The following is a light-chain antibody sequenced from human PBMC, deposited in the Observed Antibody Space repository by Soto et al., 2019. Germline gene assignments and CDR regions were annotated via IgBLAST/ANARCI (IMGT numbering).Light chain of an antibody. V-gene: IGKV1-39*01. CDR2: AAS. CDR3: QQSYNMPWT. Sequence: DIQMTQSPSSLSASVADRVTITCRASQSIRRSLNWYQQKPGKAPKLLIYAASSLQSGVPSRFSGSGYGTDFTLTITSLQSEDFATYFCQQSYNMPWTFGQGTKVDIK. CDR1: QSIRRS. J-gene: IGKJ1*01.